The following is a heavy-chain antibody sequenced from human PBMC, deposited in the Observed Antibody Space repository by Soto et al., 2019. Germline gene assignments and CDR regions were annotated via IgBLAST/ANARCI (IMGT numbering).Heavy chain of an antibody. Sequence: QVQLQESGPGLVKPSETLSLTCTVSGDSVISATYYWSWIRQPPGKGLKGIGYTSYVGGTTYNSSLKSRVTISTDTSRSQLSLQLTSATPADTAVYYCARVLPGIAAAYDAFDVWGQGTMVTVSS. CDR1: GDSVISATYY. V-gene: IGHV4-61*01. D-gene: IGHD6-13*01. CDR2: TSYVGGT. J-gene: IGHJ3*01. CDR3: ARVLPGIAAAYDAFDV.